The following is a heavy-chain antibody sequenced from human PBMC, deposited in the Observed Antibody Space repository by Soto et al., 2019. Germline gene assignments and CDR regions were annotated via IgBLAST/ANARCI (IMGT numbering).Heavy chain of an antibody. CDR1: GGSFSGYY. D-gene: IGHD3-16*01. CDR3: EREGLTGGVGWFDP. J-gene: IGHJ5*02. CDR2: INHSGST. Sequence: SETLSLTCAVYGGSFSGYYWSWIRQPPGKGLEWIGEINHSGSTNYNPSLKSRVTISVDTSKNQFSLKLSSVTAADTAVYYCEREGLTGGVGWFDPWGQGTLVTVSS. V-gene: IGHV4-34*01.